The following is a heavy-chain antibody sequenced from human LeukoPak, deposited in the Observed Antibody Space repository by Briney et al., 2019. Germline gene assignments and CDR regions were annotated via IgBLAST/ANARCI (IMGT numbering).Heavy chain of an antibody. Sequence: GSLRLSCAASGFTFSSYAMSWVRQAPGKGLEWVSYISSSGSTIHYADSVKGRFTMSRDNAKNSLYLQINSLRAEDTAVYYCARVRSSGSPLDYWGQGTLVTVSS. CDR3: ARVRSSGSPLDY. CDR1: GFTFSSYA. V-gene: IGHV3-48*04. CDR2: ISSSGSTI. D-gene: IGHD3-22*01. J-gene: IGHJ4*02.